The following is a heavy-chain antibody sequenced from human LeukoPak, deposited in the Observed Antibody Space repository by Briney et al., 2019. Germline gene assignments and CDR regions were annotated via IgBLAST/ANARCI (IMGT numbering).Heavy chain of an antibody. V-gene: IGHV4-59*01. Sequence: SETLSLTCTVSAGSISSYYWSWIRQPPGKGLEWIGYIYYSGSTNYNPSLKSRVTISVDTSKNQFSLKLSSVTAADTAVYYCARDNWNYGSSMDVWGQGTTVTVSS. CDR1: AGSISSYY. CDR3: ARDNWNYGSSMDV. CDR2: IYYSGST. J-gene: IGHJ6*02. D-gene: IGHD1-7*01.